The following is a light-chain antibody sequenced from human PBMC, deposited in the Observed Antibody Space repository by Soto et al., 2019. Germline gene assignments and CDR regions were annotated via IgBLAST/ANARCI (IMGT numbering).Light chain of an antibody. Sequence: QSVLTQPPSASGTPGQRVTISCSGSSFNIGSNTVNWYQQLPGTAPKLLIYINNQRPSGVPDRFSGSKSGTSASLAISGLQSEDEADYYCAAWDDSLNGVVFGGGTKLTVL. V-gene: IGLV1-44*01. J-gene: IGLJ2*01. CDR2: INN. CDR1: SFNIGSNT. CDR3: AAWDDSLNGVV.